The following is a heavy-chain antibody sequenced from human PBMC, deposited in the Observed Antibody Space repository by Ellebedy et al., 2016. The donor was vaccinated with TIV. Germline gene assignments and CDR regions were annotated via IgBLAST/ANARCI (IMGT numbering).Heavy chain of an antibody. V-gene: IGHV1-46*01. CDR1: GYTFTSYF. J-gene: IGHJ4*02. Sequence: ASVKVSCKASGYTFTSYFMHWVRQAPGQGLEWMGIMNPSGGSTTYAQKFQGRVTMTRDTSTSTVYMELSSLRSEDTAMYYCARVEGSEDYYWGQGTLVTVSS. CDR3: ARVEGSEDYY. CDR2: MNPSGGST.